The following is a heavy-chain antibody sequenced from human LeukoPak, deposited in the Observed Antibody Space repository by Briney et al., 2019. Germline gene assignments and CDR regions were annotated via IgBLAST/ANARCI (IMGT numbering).Heavy chain of an antibody. Sequence: PSETLSPTCTVSGGSISSYYWSWIRQPPGKGLEWIGYIYYSGSTNYNPSLKSRVAISVDTSKNQFSLKLSSVTAADTAVYYCARVSSSLDAFDIWGQGTMVTVSS. D-gene: IGHD6-13*01. J-gene: IGHJ3*02. CDR3: ARVSSSLDAFDI. V-gene: IGHV4-59*01. CDR2: IYYSGST. CDR1: GGSISSYY.